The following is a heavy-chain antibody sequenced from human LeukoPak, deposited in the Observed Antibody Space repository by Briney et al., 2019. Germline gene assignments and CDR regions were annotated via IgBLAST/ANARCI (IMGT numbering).Heavy chain of an antibody. CDR3: ASDRRTLYYDSTDYYYYMDV. CDR1: GFTFSRSA. J-gene: IGHJ6*03. D-gene: IGHD3-22*01. CDR2: IVPSGDGT. Sequence: PGGSLRLSCVASGFTFSRSAMSWVRQAPGKGLEWVSAIVPSGDGTYYADSVEGRFTISRDNSKNTLYLQVNSLRDEDTAVYYCASDRRTLYYDSTDYYYYMDVWGKGTTVTVSS. V-gene: IGHV3-23*01.